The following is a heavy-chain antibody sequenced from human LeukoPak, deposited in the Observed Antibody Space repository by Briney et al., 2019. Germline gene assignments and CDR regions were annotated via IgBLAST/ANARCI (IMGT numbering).Heavy chain of an antibody. D-gene: IGHD3-16*01. CDR1: GLSFSGFW. Sequence: PGGSLRLSCEVSGLSFSGFWMSWVRQAPGRGLEWVANINENGGEKYYVDSVKGRFTISRDNAKNSMYLQMNSLRVEDTAVNYCASGGHLDYWGQGTLVTVSS. J-gene: IGHJ4*02. V-gene: IGHV3-7*01. CDR3: ASGGHLDY. CDR2: INENGGEK.